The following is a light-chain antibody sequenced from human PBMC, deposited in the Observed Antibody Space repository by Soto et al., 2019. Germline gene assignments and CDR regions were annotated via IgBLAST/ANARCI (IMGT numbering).Light chain of an antibody. CDR3: QQYGSSLFT. CDR2: GAS. CDR1: QSVGSNY. Sequence: EIVLTQSPGTLSLSPGERATLSCRASQSVGSNYLAWYQQKPGQAPRLLVYGASSRATGVPDRFSGSGSGTDFTLTISRLEPEEFAVYYCQQYGSSLFTFGPGTKVDFK. V-gene: IGKV3-20*01. J-gene: IGKJ3*01.